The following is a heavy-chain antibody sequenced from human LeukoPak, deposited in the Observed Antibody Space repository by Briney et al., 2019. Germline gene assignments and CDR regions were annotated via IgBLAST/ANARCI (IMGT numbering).Heavy chain of an antibody. CDR3: ARDQSSSWFFDY. D-gene: IGHD6-13*01. CDR2: IIPIFGTA. CDR1: GGTLSSYA. V-gene: IGHV1-69*13. J-gene: IGHJ4*02. Sequence: SVKVSCKASGGTLSSYAISWVRQAPGQGLEWMGGIIPIFGTANYAQKFQGRVTITADESTSTAYMELSSLRSEDTAVYYCARDQSSSWFFDYWGQGTLVTVSS.